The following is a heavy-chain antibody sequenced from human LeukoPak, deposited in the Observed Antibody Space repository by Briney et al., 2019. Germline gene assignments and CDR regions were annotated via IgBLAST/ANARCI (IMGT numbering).Heavy chain of an antibody. CDR3: ARVGTEAGTFDY. CDR1: GYTFTSYC. CDR2: INPSGGST. J-gene: IGHJ4*02. D-gene: IGHD6-19*01. V-gene: IGHV1-46*01. Sequence: GASVKVSCKASGYTFTSYCMHWVRQAPGRGLEWMGIINPSGGSTSYAQKFQGRVTMTRDTSTSTVYMELSSLRSEDTAVYYCARVGTEAGTFDYWGQGTLVTVSS.